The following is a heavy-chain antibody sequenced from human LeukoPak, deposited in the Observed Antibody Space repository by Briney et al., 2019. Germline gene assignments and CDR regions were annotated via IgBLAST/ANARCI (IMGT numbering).Heavy chain of an antibody. J-gene: IGHJ1*01. CDR2: INHSGST. CDR3: ARGRTPYYYDSSGYYWWYFQH. Sequence: SETLSLTCAVYGGSFSGYYWMWIRQPPGKGLEWIGEINHSGSTNYNPSLKSRVTISVDTSKNEFSLKLSSVTAADTAVYYCARGRTPYYYDSSGYYWWYFQHWGQGTLVTVSS. CDR1: GGSFSGYY. D-gene: IGHD3-22*01. V-gene: IGHV4-34*01.